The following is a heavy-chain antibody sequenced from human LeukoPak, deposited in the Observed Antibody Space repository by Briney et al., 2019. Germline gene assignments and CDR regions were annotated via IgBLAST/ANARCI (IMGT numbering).Heavy chain of an antibody. D-gene: IGHD2-2*01. V-gene: IGHV3-30*02. CDR3: ATELTGVVPAAGGSGAFDI. J-gene: IGHJ3*02. CDR2: IRYDGSNK. Sequence: GGSLRLSCAASGFTFSSYGMHWVRQAPGKGLEWVAFIRYDGSNKYYADSVKGRFTISRDNSKNTLYLQMNSLRAEDTAVYYCATELTGVVPAAGGSGAFDIWGQGTMVTVSS. CDR1: GFTFSSYG.